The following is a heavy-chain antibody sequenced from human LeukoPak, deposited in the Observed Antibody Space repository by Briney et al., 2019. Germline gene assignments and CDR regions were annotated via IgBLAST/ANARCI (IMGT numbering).Heavy chain of an antibody. CDR1: GGTFSSYA. D-gene: IGHD4-17*01. Sequence: SVKVSCKASGGTFSSYAISWVRQAPGQGLEWMGGIIPIFGTANYAQKFQGRVTITADESTSTAYMELSSLRSEDTAVYYCARDSYGDDLRGDYWGQGTLVTVSS. CDR2: IIPIFGTA. J-gene: IGHJ4*02. CDR3: ARDSYGDDLRGDY. V-gene: IGHV1-69*13.